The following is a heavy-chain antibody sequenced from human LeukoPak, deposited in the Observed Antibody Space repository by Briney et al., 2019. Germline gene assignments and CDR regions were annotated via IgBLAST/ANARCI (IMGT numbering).Heavy chain of an antibody. Sequence: PETLSLTCTVPGGSISSYYWSWLRQPAGKGLEWIGRIYTSGSTNYNPSLQRRVTISVIPSKNQFSLKVSPMSASDTVVYCCARESGNFLFDPWGQGTLASVSS. CDR2: IYTSGST. J-gene: IGHJ5*02. CDR1: GGSISSYY. V-gene: IGHV4-4*07. D-gene: IGHD1-14*01. CDR3: ARESGNFLFDP.